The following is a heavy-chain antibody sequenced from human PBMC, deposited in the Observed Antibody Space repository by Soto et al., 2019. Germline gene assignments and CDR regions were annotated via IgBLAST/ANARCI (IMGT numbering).Heavy chain of an antibody. D-gene: IGHD3-16*01. Sequence: QLQLQESGPGLVKPSETLSLTCTVSGGSISSSSYYWGWIRQPPGKGLEWIGSIYYSGSTYYNPSLKSRVTISVDTSKNQFSLKLSSVTAADTAVYYCARHEARAPYIDYDYIWGTPPDYWGQGTLVTVSS. J-gene: IGHJ4*02. CDR3: ARHEARAPYIDYDYIWGTPPDY. V-gene: IGHV4-39*01. CDR2: IYYSGST. CDR1: GGSISSSSYY.